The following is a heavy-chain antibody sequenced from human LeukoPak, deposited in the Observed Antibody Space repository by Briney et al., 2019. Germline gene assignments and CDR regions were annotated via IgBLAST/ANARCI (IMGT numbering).Heavy chain of an antibody. CDR2: INPSGGST. D-gene: IGHD3-3*01. Sequence: ASVKVSCKASGYTFTSYYMHWARQAPGQGLEWMGIINPSGGSTSYAQKFQGRVTMTRDTSTSTVYMELSSLRSEDTAVYYCARVPAFWSGFFFYYGMDVWGQGTTVTVSS. V-gene: IGHV1-46*01. CDR3: ARVPAFWSGFFFYYGMDV. CDR1: GYTFTSYY. J-gene: IGHJ6*02.